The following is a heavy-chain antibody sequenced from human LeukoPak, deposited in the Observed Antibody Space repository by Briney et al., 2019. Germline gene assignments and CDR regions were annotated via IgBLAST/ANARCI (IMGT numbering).Heavy chain of an antibody. V-gene: IGHV1-69*13. CDR1: GGTFSSYA. D-gene: IGHD3-16*02. Sequence: SVKVSCKASGGTFSSYAISWVRLAPGQGLEWMGGIIPIFGTANYAQKFQGRVTITADESTSTAYMELSSLRSEDTAVYYCARGPTFGGVIVYTPSDYWGQGTLVTVSS. CDR2: IIPIFGTA. CDR3: ARGPTFGGVIVYTPSDY. J-gene: IGHJ4*02.